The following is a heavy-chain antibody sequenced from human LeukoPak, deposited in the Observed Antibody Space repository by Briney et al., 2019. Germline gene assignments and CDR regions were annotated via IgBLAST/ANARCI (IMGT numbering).Heavy chain of an antibody. CDR2: INHSGST. V-gene: IGHV4-34*01. J-gene: IGHJ4*02. D-gene: IGHD4-17*01. CDR1: GGSFSGYY. Sequence: PSETLSLTCAVYGGSFSGYYWSWIRQPPGKGLEWIGEINHSGSTNYNPSLKSRVTISVDTSKNQFSLKLSSVTAADTAVYYCARAVTTLGYGYWGQGTLVTVSS. CDR3: ARAVTTLGYGY.